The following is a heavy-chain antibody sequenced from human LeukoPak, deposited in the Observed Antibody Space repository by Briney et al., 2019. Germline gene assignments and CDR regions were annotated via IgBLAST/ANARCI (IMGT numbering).Heavy chain of an antibody. CDR1: GYTFTGYY. V-gene: IGHV1-2*02. CDR3: ARVRAPYYYYMDV. J-gene: IGHJ6*03. Sequence: ASVKVSCKASGYTFTGYYMHWVRQAPGQGLEWMGWINPNSGGTNYAQKFQGRVTMTRDTSISTAYMELSRLRSDDTAVYYCARVRAPYYYYMDVWGKGTTVTVSS. CDR2: INPNSGGT.